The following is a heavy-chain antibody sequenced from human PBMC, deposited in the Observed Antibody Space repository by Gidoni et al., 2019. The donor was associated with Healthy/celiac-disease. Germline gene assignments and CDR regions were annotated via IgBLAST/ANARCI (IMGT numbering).Heavy chain of an antibody. D-gene: IGHD3-3*01. Sequence: EVQLLESGGGLVQPGGSLRLSCAASGFTFSSYAMTWVRQAPGKGLELVSAISGSGGSTYYADSVKGRFTISRDNSKNTLYLQMNSLRAEDTAVYYCAKGSLALRFLEWSLGAADAFDIWGQGTMVTVSS. V-gene: IGHV3-23*01. J-gene: IGHJ3*02. CDR1: GFTFSSYA. CDR2: ISGSGGST. CDR3: AKGSLALRFLEWSLGAADAFDI.